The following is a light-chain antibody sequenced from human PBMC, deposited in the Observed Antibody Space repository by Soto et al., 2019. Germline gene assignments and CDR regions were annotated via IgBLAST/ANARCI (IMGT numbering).Light chain of an antibody. V-gene: IGLV2-14*01. CDR1: SSDIGGYNF. Sequence: QSVLTQPASVSGSPGQSITISCTGTSSDIGGYNFVSWYQHHPGKAPKLMIYEVNNRPSGVSSRFSGFKSGSTASLTISGLQTEDEADYYCSSFTTSSTLVVFGGGTK. CDR2: EVN. J-gene: IGLJ2*01. CDR3: SSFTTSSTLVV.